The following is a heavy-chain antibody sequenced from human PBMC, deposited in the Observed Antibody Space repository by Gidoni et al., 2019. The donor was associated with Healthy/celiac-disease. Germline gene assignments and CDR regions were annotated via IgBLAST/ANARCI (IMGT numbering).Heavy chain of an antibody. CDR2: ISYDGSNK. CDR1: GFTFSSYG. V-gene: IGHV3-30*18. J-gene: IGHJ4*02. D-gene: IGHD6-13*01. CDR3: AKEFSYIAAAGQYFDY. Sequence: QVQLVESGGGVVQPGRSLRLSCAASGFTFSSYGMHWVRQAPGKGLGWVAVISYDGSNKYYADSVKGRFTISRDNSKNTLYLQMNSLRAEDTAVYYCAKEFSYIAAAGQYFDYWGQGTLVTVSS.